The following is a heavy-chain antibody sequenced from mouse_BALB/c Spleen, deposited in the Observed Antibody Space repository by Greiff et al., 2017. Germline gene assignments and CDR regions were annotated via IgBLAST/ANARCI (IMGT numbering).Heavy chain of an antibody. CDR1: GYSFTGYF. J-gene: IGHJ4*01. CDR2: INPYNGDT. V-gene: IGHV1-37*01. Sequence: VHVKQSGPELVKPGASVKISCKASGYSFTGYFMNWVKQSHGKSLEWIGRINPYNGDTFYNQKFKGKATLTVDKSSSTAHMELLSLTSEDSAVYYCGRGYGYYAMDYWGQGTSVTVSS. D-gene: IGHD2-10*02. CDR3: GRGYGYYAMDY.